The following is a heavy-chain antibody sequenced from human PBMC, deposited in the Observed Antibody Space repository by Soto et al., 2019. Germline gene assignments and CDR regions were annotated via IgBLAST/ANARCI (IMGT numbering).Heavy chain of an antibody. Sequence: QVQLVQSGGEVKKPGASVKVSCKASGYTFTDYGISWLRQAPGQGPEWMAWISTYNGDTKYAQKGQGRVTMTTDTVTTTAYMELRSLIFDDTAVYYCARDNEGGYSAASPFDYWGQGTLVTVSS. CDR2: ISTYNGDT. CDR3: ARDNEGGYSAASPFDY. J-gene: IGHJ4*02. CDR1: GYTFTDYG. D-gene: IGHD5-18*01. V-gene: IGHV1-18*01.